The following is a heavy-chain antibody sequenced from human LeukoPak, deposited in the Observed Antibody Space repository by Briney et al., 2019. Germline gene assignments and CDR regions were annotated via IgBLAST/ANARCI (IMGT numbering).Heavy chain of an antibody. D-gene: IGHD3-9*01. Sequence: SETLSLTCTVSGGSISSGGYYWSWIRQHPGKGLEWIGYIYYSGSTYYNPSLKSRVTISADTSKNQFSLKLSSVTAADTAVYYCVRVYYDILTGYYRSVGYFDYWGQGTLVTVSS. CDR3: VRVYYDILTGYYRSVGYFDY. V-gene: IGHV4-31*03. CDR2: IYYSGST. CDR1: GGSISSGGYY. J-gene: IGHJ4*02.